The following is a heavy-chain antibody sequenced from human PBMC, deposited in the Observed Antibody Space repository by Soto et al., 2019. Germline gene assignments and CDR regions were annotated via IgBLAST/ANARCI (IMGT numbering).Heavy chain of an antibody. D-gene: IGHD3-3*02. CDR3: ARVSKYLDY. Sequence: GASVKVTCKESGYTLTSNYRQWVRQAPGQGLEWMGIINPSGGSTSYAQKFQGRVTMTRDTSTSTVYMELSSLRSEDTAVYYCARVSKYLDYWGQGTLVTVSS. CDR2: INPSGGST. CDR1: GYTLTSNY. V-gene: IGHV1-46*01. J-gene: IGHJ4*02.